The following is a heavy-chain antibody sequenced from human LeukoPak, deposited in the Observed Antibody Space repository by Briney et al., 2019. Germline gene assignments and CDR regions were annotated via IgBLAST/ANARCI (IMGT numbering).Heavy chain of an antibody. CDR2: IYHGGSA. J-gene: IGHJ4*02. D-gene: IGHD1-26*01. Sequence: SETLSLTCAVSGGSISSNNWWSWVRQPPGKGLEWIGEIYHGGSANYNSSLKSRVTISLDTSKNHFSLRLSSVTAADTAVYYCARDREVGAAGYYFDYWGQGTLVTVSS. CDR1: GGSISSNNW. CDR3: ARDREVGAAGYYFDY. V-gene: IGHV4-4*02.